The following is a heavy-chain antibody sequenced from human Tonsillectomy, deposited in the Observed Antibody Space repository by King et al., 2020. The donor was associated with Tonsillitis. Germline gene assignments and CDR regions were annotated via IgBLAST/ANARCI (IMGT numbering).Heavy chain of an antibody. J-gene: IGHJ3*01. CDR2: VGCSGGKN. Sequence: QLVQSGGGLVQPGGSLRLSCAAPGVTFNVYDLSWVRQAPGKGVEWVLTVGCSGGKNYYADSGKGRFTIFRDNSKNTLYLQMNSLRAEDTAVYYCAKTNYDFWSGFTAGAFDVWGQGTMVTVSS. V-gene: IGHV3-23*04. CDR3: AKTNYDFWSGFTAGAFDV. D-gene: IGHD3-3*01. CDR1: GVTFNVYD.